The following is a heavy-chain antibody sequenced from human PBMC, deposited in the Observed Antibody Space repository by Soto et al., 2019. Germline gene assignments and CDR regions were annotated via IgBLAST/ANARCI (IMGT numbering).Heavy chain of an antibody. CDR3: ARVRKGVTTIRKYGMDV. D-gene: IGHD4-17*01. J-gene: IGHJ6*02. CDR1: GGSFRSFY. CDR2: IIHTGST. Sequence: ASETLSLTCAVYGGSFRSFYWSWIRQPPGKGLEWIGEIIHTGSTNYNPSLESRVTISLDTSKNQFSLKVNSVIAADTAVYYCARVRKGVTTIRKYGMDVWGQGTTVTVSS. V-gene: IGHV4-34*12.